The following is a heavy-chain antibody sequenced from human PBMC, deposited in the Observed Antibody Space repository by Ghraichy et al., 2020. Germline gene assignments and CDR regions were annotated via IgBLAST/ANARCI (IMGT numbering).Heavy chain of an antibody. D-gene: IGHD1-1*01. CDR2: IYASGIT. V-gene: IGHV4-4*07. J-gene: IGHJ3*01. CDR1: GGSFNAYY. CDR3: ARDPRQLVHDDFDV. Sequence: SETLSLTCAVSGGSFNAYYWSWIRQPVGKGLEWIGRIYASGITNYNPSLKSRVTMSVDTTKNQFSLRLSSVTAADTAVYYCARDPRQLVHDDFDVWGQGTMVTVSS.